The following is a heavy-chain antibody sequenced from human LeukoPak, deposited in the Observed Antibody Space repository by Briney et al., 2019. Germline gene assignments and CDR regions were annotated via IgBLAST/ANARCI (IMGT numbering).Heavy chain of an antibody. Sequence: GGSLRLSCAASGFTFSSYGMHWVRQAPGKGLEWVAVIWYDGSNKYYADSVKGRFTISRDNSKNTLYLQMNSLRAEDTAVYYCAREETVRRDGYNYLLCYWGQGTLVTVSS. D-gene: IGHD5-24*01. J-gene: IGHJ4*02. V-gene: IGHV3-33*01. CDR1: GFTFSSYG. CDR2: IWYDGSNK. CDR3: AREETVRRDGYNYLLCY.